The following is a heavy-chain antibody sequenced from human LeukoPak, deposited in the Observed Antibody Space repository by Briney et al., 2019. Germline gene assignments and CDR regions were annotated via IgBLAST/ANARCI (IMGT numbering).Heavy chain of an antibody. CDR2: IIPIFGTA. V-gene: IGHV1-69*06. CDR3: ASGYYYGSGSYYLDY. Sequence: GASVKVSCKASGGTFSSYAISWVRQAPGQGLEWMGGIIPIFGTANYAQKFQGRVTITADKSTSTAYMELSSLRSEDTAVYYCASGYYYGSGSYYLDYWGQGTLVTVSS. CDR1: GGTFSSYA. J-gene: IGHJ4*02. D-gene: IGHD3-10*01.